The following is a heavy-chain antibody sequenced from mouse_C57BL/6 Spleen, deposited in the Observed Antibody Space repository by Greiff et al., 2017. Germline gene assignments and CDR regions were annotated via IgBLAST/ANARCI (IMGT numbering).Heavy chain of an antibody. V-gene: IGHV1-54*01. J-gene: IGHJ3*01. CDR1: GYAFTNYL. Sequence: VQRVESGAELVRPGTSVKVSCKASGYAFTNYLIEWVKQRPGQGLEWIGVINPGSGGTNYNEKFKGKATLTADKSSSTAYMQLSSLTSEDSAVYFCARRGDYDRFAYWGQGTLVTVSA. CDR3: ARRGDYDRFAY. D-gene: IGHD2-4*01. CDR2: INPGSGGT.